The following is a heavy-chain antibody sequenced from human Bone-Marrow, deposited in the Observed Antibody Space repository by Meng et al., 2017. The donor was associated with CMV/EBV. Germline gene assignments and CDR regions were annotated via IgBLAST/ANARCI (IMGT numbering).Heavy chain of an antibody. J-gene: IGHJ6*02. Sequence: GESLTISCADSGFTFSSYWMSWVRQAPGKGLEWVANIKQDGSEKYYVDSVKGRFTISRDNAKNSLYLQMNSLRAEDTAVYYCAREGYDFWSGYYGYYGMDVWGQGTTVTVSS. CDR3: AREGYDFWSGYYGYYGMDV. CDR1: GFTFSSYW. V-gene: IGHV3-7*01. D-gene: IGHD3-3*01. CDR2: IKQDGSEK.